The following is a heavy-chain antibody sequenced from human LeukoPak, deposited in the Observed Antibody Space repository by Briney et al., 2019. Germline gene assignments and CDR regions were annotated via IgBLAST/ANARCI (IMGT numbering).Heavy chain of an antibody. D-gene: IGHD3-10*01. J-gene: IGHJ4*02. Sequence: ASVKVSCKASGGTFSSYAISWVRQAPGQGLEWMGRIIPILGIANYAQKFQGRVTITADKSTSTAYMELSSLRSEDTAVYYCARGTMVRGVIHGVYWGQGTLVTVSS. CDR2: IIPILGIA. V-gene: IGHV1-69*04. CDR1: GGTFSSYA. CDR3: ARGTMVRGVIHGVY.